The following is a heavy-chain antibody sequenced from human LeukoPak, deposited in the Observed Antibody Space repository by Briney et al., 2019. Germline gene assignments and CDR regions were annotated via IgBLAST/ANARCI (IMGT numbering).Heavy chain of an antibody. CDR2: IIPIFDTA. CDR1: GGTFSSYS. Sequence: SVKVSCKASGGTFSSYSISWVRQAPGQGLKWMGGIIPIFDTADYAQRFQGRVTITADESTSTAYMELSSLKSEDTAVFYCARISLGAIWGYYYGMDVWGQGTTVTVSS. D-gene: IGHD1-26*01. J-gene: IGHJ6*02. CDR3: ARISLGAIWGYYYGMDV. V-gene: IGHV1-69*01.